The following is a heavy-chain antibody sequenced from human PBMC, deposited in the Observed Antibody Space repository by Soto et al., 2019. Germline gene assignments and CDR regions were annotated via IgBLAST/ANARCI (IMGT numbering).Heavy chain of an antibody. D-gene: IGHD4-17*01. Sequence: EVQLVESGGGLVQPGGSLRLSCAASGFTVSSNYMSWVRQAPGKGLEWVSVIYSGGSTYYAASVKGRFTISRDNSKNTLYLQMNGLRAEDTAVYYCARGGDDYGEFVLFDYWGQGTLVTVSS. CDR3: ARGGDDYGEFVLFDY. J-gene: IGHJ4*02. V-gene: IGHV3-66*01. CDR1: GFTVSSNY. CDR2: IYSGGST.